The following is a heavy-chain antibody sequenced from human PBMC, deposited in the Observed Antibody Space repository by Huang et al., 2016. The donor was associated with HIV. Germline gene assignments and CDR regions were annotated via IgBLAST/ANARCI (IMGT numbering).Heavy chain of an antibody. CDR3: ARAVSRVAVAGRRPAFGY. J-gene: IGHJ4*02. D-gene: IGHD6-19*01. V-gene: IGHV4-34*02. CDR1: GDSFSAFY. CDR2: INHRGST. Sequence: QVQLQQWGAGLLKPSETLSLTCAVTGDSFSAFYWSWIRQSPGKGLEWIGEINHRGSTNYNPSLKRRVTISIDTSRNQFSLNLTSVTAADTAVYYCARAVSRVAVAGRRPAFGYWGQGTLVTVSS.